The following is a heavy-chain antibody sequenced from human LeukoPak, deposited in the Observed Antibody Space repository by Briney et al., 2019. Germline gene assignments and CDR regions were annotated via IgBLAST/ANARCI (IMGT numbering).Heavy chain of an antibody. J-gene: IGHJ5*02. Sequence: GGSLRLSRAVSGFTLRRFAMSGVPHAPGGGVEWVSDICGSGGSTYYADSVKGRFTISRDNSKNTLYLQMNSLRGEDTAVYYCAKDRLGYCSSTGCYRWFDPWGQGTLVTVSS. D-gene: IGHD2-2*01. V-gene: IGHV3-23*01. CDR2: ICGSGGST. CDR1: GFTLRRFA. CDR3: AKDRLGYCSSTGCYRWFDP.